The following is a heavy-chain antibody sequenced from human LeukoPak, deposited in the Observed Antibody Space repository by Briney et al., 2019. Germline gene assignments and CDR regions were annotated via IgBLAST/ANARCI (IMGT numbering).Heavy chain of an antibody. CDR2: ISGSGAGT. Sequence: RGSLRLSCAASGFTFSSFAMSWVRQAPGKGLDWVSSISGSGAGTYYADSVKGRFTISRDNAKNSLYLQMNSLRAEDTAVYYCARGPIPDYWGQGTLVTVSS. D-gene: IGHD2-2*02. CDR3: ARGPIPDY. J-gene: IGHJ4*02. V-gene: IGHV3-23*01. CDR1: GFTFSSFA.